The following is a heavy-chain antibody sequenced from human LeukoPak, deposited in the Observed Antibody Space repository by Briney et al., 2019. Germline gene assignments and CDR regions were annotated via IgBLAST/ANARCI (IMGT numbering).Heavy chain of an antibody. CDR2: IKQDGSEK. CDR3: ARDPVAAPPNWFDP. V-gene: IGHV3-7*01. CDR1: GFTFSTYW. Sequence: GGSLRLSCAASGFTFSTYWMSWVRQTPEKGLEWVAHIKQDGSEKYYVDSVKGRFTISRDSAKNSLFLQMNSLRVEDTAVYYCARDPVAAPPNWFDPWGQGTLVTVSS. J-gene: IGHJ5*02. D-gene: IGHD6-6*01.